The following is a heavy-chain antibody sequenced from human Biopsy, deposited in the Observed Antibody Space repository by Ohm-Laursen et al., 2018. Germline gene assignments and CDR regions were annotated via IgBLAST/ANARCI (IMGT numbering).Heavy chain of an antibody. CDR2: VYYTGST. CDR3: ARDRGYYSDRTVPGYFDL. J-gene: IGHJ2*01. D-gene: IGHD3-22*01. CDR1: GDSISSYY. V-gene: IGHV4-59*01. Sequence: ETLSLTCTVSGDSISSYYWSWIRQPPGKGLQWIGYVYYTGSTDYNPSLQSRVTISVDTSKSHFSLRLRSVTPADTAIYYCARDRGYYSDRTVPGYFDLWGRGTLVTVSS.